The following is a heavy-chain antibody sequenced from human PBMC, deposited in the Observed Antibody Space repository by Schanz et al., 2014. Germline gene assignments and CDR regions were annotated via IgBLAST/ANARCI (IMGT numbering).Heavy chain of an antibody. Sequence: EVQLVESGGGLVQPGGSLRLSCAASGFSVSSNFMTWVRQAPGKGLEWVSLIYSGGDTNYAGSVKGRFTISRDNSKNTLYLQMNSLRAEDTAVYYCARPIYDLWSGSFDYWGQGTLVTVSS. J-gene: IGHJ4*02. D-gene: IGHD3-3*01. V-gene: IGHV3-66*04. CDR1: GFSVSSNF. CDR2: IYSGGDT. CDR3: ARPIYDLWSGSFDY.